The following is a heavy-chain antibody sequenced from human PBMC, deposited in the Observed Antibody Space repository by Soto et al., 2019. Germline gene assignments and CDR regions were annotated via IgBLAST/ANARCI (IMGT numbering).Heavy chain of an antibody. CDR1: GYTFSTYS. CDR3: ARDSGFFEY. Sequence: QVQLVQSGAEVKKPGASVKVPCKASGYTFSTYSMHWMRLAPGQRPEWIGWINTGDGNTKYSEKFQGRVTITRDTSASTGYMELSSLRSEDTAVYYCARDSGFFEYWGQGTLVTVSS. D-gene: IGHD6-19*01. J-gene: IGHJ4*02. V-gene: IGHV1-3*04. CDR2: INTGDGNT.